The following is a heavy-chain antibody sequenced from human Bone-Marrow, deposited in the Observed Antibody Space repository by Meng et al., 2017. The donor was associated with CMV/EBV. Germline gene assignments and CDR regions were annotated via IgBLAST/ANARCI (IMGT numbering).Heavy chain of an antibody. CDR3: ARDPITITMFGVVIIGGWFDP. V-gene: IGHV1-46*01. CDR2: INPSGGST. Sequence: ASVKVSCKASGYTFTGYYMHWVRQAPGQGLEWMGIINPSGGSTSYAQKFQGRVTMTRDTSTSTVYMELSSLRSEDTAVYYCARDPITITMFGVVIIGGWFDPWGQGTLVTVSS. CDR1: GYTFTGYY. D-gene: IGHD3-3*01. J-gene: IGHJ5*02.